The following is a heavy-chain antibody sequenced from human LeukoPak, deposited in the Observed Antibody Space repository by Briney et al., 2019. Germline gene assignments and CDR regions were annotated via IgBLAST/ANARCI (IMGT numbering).Heavy chain of an antibody. J-gene: IGHJ4*02. Sequence: ASVKVSCKASGYTFTNHYMHWVRQATGQGLEWMGWMNPISGDTGYALKFQGRVTMSRNTSISTAYMELGSLRSEDTAVYYCARESYFHFDYWGQGTLVTVSS. CDR2: MNPISGDT. CDR3: ARESYFHFDY. CDR1: GYTFTNHY. D-gene: IGHD1-26*01. V-gene: IGHV1-8*02.